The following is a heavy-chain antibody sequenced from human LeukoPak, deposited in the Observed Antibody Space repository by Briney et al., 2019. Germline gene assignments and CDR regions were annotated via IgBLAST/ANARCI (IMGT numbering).Heavy chain of an antibody. V-gene: IGHV1-69*04. Sequence: GASVKVSCKASGGTFSSYAISWVRQAPGQGLEWMGRIIPILGIANYAQKFQGGVTITADKSTSTAYMELSSLRSEDTAVYYCARDLGGYSGYGPGYWGQGTLVTVSS. J-gene: IGHJ4*02. CDR1: GGTFSSYA. CDR3: ARDLGGYSGYGPGY. D-gene: IGHD5-12*01. CDR2: IIPILGIA.